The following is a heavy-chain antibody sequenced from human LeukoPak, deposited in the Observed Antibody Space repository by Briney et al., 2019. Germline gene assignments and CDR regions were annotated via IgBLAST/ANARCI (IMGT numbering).Heavy chain of an antibody. V-gene: IGHV4-34*01. CDR1: GESFSGYY. D-gene: IGHD3-16*01. J-gene: IGHJ4*02. CDR2: INPSGGT. Sequence: PSETLSLTCAVSGESFSGYYWNWIRQPPGNGLEWIGEINPSGGTNYSPSLKSRVTISVDTSTSQFSLKVTSVTAADTAVYYCARGSNRARLANWGRGTQVTVSS. CDR3: ARGSNRARLAN.